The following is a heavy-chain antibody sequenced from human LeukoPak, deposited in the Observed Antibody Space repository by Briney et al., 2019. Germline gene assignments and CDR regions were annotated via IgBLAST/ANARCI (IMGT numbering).Heavy chain of an antibody. CDR3: AREGIYCVNGVCYLDY. CDR1: GFKFDDYG. V-gene: IGHV3-20*04. D-gene: IGHD2-8*01. J-gene: IGHJ4*02. CDR2: ISWNGGNT. Sequence: GGSLRLSCAASGFKFDDYGMSWVRQAPGKGLEWVSGISWNGGNTGYADSVKGRFTISRDNAKNSLFLQVNSMRADDTAFYYCAREGIYCVNGVCYLDYWGQGTLVTVSS.